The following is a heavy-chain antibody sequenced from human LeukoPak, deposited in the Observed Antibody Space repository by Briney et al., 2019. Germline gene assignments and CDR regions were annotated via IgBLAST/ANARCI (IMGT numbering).Heavy chain of an antibody. CDR3: ARDRNPRGGPWYDP. J-gene: IGHJ5*02. Sequence: PSETLSLTCIVSGGSISSGSYYWGWIRQPPGKGLEWIGGIYYSGNTYYNSSLKSRVTISVDTSKNQFSLKLNSVTAADTAVYYCARDRNPRGGPWYDPWGQGTLVTVSS. D-gene: IGHD3-10*01. CDR2: IYYSGNT. V-gene: IGHV4-39*07. CDR1: GGSISSGSYY.